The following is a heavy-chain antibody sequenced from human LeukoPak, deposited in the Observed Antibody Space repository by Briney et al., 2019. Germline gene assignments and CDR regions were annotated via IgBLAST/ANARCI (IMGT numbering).Heavy chain of an antibody. D-gene: IGHD3-10*01. CDR1: GASISSSRYY. Sequence: SETLSLTCTVSGASISSSRYYWGWIRQPPGKGLEWIGSISYSGTTYHNPSLKSRVTISVDTSKNQFSLKLSSVTAADTAVYYCARGVTMVRGVIIPLFDYWGQGTLVAVSS. CDR2: ISYSGTT. J-gene: IGHJ4*02. V-gene: IGHV4-39*07. CDR3: ARGVTMVRGVIIPLFDY.